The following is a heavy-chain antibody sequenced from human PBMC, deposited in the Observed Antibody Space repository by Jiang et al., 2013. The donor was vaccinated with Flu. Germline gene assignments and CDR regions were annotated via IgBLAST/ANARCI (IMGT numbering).Heavy chain of an antibody. Sequence: GAEVKKPGESLRISCKGSGYSFTSYWISWVRQMPGKGLEWMGRIDPSDSYTNYSPSFQGHVTISADKSISTAYLQWSSLKASDTAMYYCARHTADAAGWTDAFDIWGQGTMVTVSS. CDR1: GYSFTSYW. J-gene: IGHJ3*02. CDR2: IDPSDSYT. V-gene: IGHV5-10-1*01. D-gene: IGHD5-18*01. CDR3: ARHTADAAGWTDAFDI.